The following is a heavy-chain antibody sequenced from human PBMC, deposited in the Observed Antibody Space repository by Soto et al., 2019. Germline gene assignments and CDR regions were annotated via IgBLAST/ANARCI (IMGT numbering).Heavy chain of an antibody. CDR3: ARGRNTAMVTEDYYYGMDV. CDR2: IIPIFGTA. CDR1: GGTFSSYA. J-gene: IGHJ6*02. D-gene: IGHD5-18*01. Sequence: QVQLVQSGAEVKKPGSSVKVSCKASGGTFSSYAISWVRQAPGQGLEWMGGIIPIFGTANYAQKFQGRVTITADESTSTAYMELSSLRSEDTAVYYCARGRNTAMVTEDYYYGMDVWGQGTTVTVSS. V-gene: IGHV1-69*12.